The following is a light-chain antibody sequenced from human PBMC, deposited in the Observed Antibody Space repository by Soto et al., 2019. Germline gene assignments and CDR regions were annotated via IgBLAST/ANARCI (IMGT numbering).Light chain of an antibody. V-gene: IGLV2-14*03. Sequence: QAVVTQPASVSGSPGQSITISCTGASSDVGGFDHVSWYQQHPGKVPRLLIYDVSSRPSGVSDRFSGSKSGNTASLTISGLQAEDEADYYCNSFTTTKTYVFGTGTKVT. CDR3: NSFTTTKTYV. J-gene: IGLJ1*01. CDR2: DVS. CDR1: SSDVGGFDH.